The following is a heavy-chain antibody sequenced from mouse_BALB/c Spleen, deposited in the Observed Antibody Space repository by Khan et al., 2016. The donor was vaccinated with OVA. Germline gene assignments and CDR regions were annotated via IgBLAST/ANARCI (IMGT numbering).Heavy chain of an antibody. CDR1: GDSITTGY. V-gene: IGHV3-8*02. CDR2: IIYTGDT. CDR3: ARSTYRYAFVY. J-gene: IGHJ3*01. Sequence: EVQLQESGPSLVKPSQTLSLTCSVTGDSITTGYWNWIRKCPGNKLEYMGYIIYTGDTYYNPSLKSRISITRHKSNNQSYLQFNSVTAEDTATYYCARSTYRYAFVYWGQGTLVTVSA. D-gene: IGHD2-14*01.